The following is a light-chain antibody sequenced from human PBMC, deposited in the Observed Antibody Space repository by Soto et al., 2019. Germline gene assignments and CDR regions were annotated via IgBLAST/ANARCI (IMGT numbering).Light chain of an antibody. Sequence: DIQNTHSPSTLSASVGDRVTITCRASQSISSWLAWYQQKPGKAPKLLIYKASSLESGVPSRFSGSGSGTEFTLTISSLQPDDFATYYCQQYNNYPWTFGQGTKVDIK. CDR2: KAS. CDR3: QQYNNYPWT. J-gene: IGKJ1*01. V-gene: IGKV1-5*03. CDR1: QSISSW.